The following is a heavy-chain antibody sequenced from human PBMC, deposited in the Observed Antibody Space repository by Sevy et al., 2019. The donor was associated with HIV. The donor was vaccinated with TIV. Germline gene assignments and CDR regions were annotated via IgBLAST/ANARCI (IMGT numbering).Heavy chain of an antibody. CDR2: IKSKTDGETT. V-gene: IGHV3-15*01. D-gene: IGHD6-19*01. J-gene: IGHJ4*02. CDR3: ATWIVGAVAGSAVVFDY. CDR1: GFTFSNAW. Sequence: GGSLRLSCAASGFTFSNAWMIWVRQAPGKGLEWVGRIKSKTDGETTDYAASVKGRFTISRDDSQNTRSLQMNSLKSEDTAVYNSATWIVGAVAGSAVVFDYWGQGTLVTVSS.